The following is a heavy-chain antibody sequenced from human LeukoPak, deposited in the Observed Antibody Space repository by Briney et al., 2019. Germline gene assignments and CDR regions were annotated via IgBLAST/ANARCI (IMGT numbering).Heavy chain of an antibody. CDR1: GFTFSSYW. J-gene: IGHJ3*02. CDR2: IKQDGSEK. D-gene: IGHD3-22*01. Sequence: GGSLRLSCAASGFTFSSYWMGWVRQAPGKGLEWVANIKQDGSEKYYVDSVKGRFTISRDNAKNSLYLQMNGLRAEDTAVYYCARSRVYDSSGYPGDAFDIWGQGTMVTVSS. V-gene: IGHV3-7*01. CDR3: ARSRVYDSSGYPGDAFDI.